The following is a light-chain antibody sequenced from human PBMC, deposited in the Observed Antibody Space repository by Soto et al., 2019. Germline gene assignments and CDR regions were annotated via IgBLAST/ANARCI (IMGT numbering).Light chain of an antibody. Sequence: EIVLTQSPGTLSLSPGERATLSCRASQTVSSAYLAWYQQKPGQPPRLLIYAASNRATGIPDRFSGSGSGTDFTLTISRLEPEDFAVYYCQHYGTSALYTFGQGTKLEMK. CDR1: QTVSSAY. CDR2: AAS. V-gene: IGKV3-20*01. CDR3: QHYGTSALYT. J-gene: IGKJ2*01.